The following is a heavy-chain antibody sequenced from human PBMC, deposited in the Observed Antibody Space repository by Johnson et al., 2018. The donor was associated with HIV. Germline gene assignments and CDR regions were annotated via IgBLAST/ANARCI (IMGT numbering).Heavy chain of an antibody. CDR1: GFNFHDFA. V-gene: IGHV3-43D*04. D-gene: IGHD3-10*01. CDR2: ISWDGGST. J-gene: IGHJ3*02. Sequence: VQLVESGGGLVQPGRSLRLSCAASGFNFHDFAMHWVRQAPGKGLEWVSFISWDGGSTYYADFVKGRFTISRDNSKNSLYLQMNSLRAEDSALYYCAKEGRDAFDIWGQGTMVTVSS. CDR3: AKEGRDAFDI.